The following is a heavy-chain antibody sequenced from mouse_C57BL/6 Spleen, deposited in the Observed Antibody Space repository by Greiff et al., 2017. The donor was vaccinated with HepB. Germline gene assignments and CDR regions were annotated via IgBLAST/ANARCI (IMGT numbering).Heavy chain of an antibody. D-gene: IGHD2-4*01. J-gene: IGHJ3*01. CDR3: TPLDYDGFAY. Sequence: EVQLQQSGAELVRPGASVKLSCTASGFNIKDDYMHWVKQRPEQGLEWIGWIDPENGDTEYASKFQGKATITADTSSNTAYLQLSSLTSEDTAVYYCTPLDYDGFAYWGQGTLVTVSA. CDR1: GFNIKDDY. V-gene: IGHV14-4*01. CDR2: IDPENGDT.